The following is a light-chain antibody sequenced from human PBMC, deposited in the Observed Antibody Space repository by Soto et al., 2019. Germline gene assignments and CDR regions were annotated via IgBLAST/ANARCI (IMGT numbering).Light chain of an antibody. Sequence: QSVLTQPPSVSGAPGQGVTISCTGSSSNIGANFDVHWYQQLPGTAPKLLISGTANRPSGVPDRFSGSKSGSSASLAITGLQAEDEADYYCQSYDNTLGGHVVFGGGTKVTVL. CDR3: QSYDNTLGGHVV. CDR1: SSNIGANFD. J-gene: IGLJ2*01. CDR2: GTA. V-gene: IGLV1-40*01.